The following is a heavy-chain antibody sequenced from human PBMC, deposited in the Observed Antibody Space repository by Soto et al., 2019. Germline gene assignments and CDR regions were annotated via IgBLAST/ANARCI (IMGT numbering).Heavy chain of an antibody. J-gene: IGHJ4*02. V-gene: IGHV3-23*01. Sequence: EVQLLESGGGLVQPGESLRLSCAASGFTFSNYAMTWVRQAPGKGLEWVSGITGSSETTYYADSVKGRFTISRDNSKNTVSLQMNGLRAEDSAVYYCARDCARTSCSVWKLWGQGTLVNVSP. CDR1: GFTFSNYA. D-gene: IGHD2-2*01. CDR3: ARDCARTSCSVWKL. CDR2: ITGSSETT.